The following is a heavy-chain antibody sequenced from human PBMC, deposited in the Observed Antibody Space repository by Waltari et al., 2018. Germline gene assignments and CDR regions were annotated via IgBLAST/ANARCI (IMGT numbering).Heavy chain of an antibody. J-gene: IGHJ4*02. Sequence: QVQLQESGPGLVKPSETLSLSCTVSGGSISSYFWTWIRQPPGKALEWIGHIYYTGTTTYSPSLKDRVTMSLDTAKNQFSLTLNSVTAADTAVYYCARDESSSPRTIKYWGQGTMITVSS. CDR1: GGSISSYF. CDR3: ARDESSSPRTIKY. CDR2: IYYTGTT. V-gene: IGHV4-59*01. D-gene: IGHD3-22*01.